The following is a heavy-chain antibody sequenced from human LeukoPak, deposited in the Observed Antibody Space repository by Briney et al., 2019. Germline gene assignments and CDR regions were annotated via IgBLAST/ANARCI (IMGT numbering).Heavy chain of an antibody. J-gene: IGHJ4*02. CDR3: AREDDWNYEDY. Sequence: GGSLRLSCTASGFTFSNYWMSWVRQAPGKGLEWVANIKQDGSEKNYVDSVKGRFTISRDNAKNSLDLQMNSLRAEDTAIYYCAREDDWNYEDYWGQGTLVTVSS. D-gene: IGHD1-7*01. CDR2: IKQDGSEK. CDR1: GFTFSNYW. V-gene: IGHV3-7*01.